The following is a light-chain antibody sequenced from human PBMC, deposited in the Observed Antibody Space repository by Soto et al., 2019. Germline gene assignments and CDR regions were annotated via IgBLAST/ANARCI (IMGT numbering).Light chain of an antibody. J-gene: IGKJ1*01. CDR2: AAS. Sequence: AIQMTQSPSSLSASVGDRVTITCRASQGMRNDLGWYQQKPGKAPKLLIYAASTLQSGVPSRFSGSGSGTDFTLTISILHPEDFATYYCLQDYHYPWTFGQGTKVEVK. CDR1: QGMRND. V-gene: IGKV1-6*01. CDR3: LQDYHYPWT.